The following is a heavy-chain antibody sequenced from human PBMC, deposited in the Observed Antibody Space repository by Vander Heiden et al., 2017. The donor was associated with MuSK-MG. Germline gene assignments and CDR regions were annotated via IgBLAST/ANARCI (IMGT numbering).Heavy chain of an antibody. D-gene: IGHD1-1*01. Sequence: QVQLQQWGAGLLKPSETLSLTCAVYGGSFSGYYWSWIRQPPGKGLEWIGEINHSGSTNDNPSLKSRVTISVDTAKNLFSINLRPLTAADTAVYYGVRECPRTSDDYWCQGTMVTVSS. CDR2: INHSGST. V-gene: IGHV4-34*01. CDR1: GGSFSGYY. CDR3: VRECPRTSDDY. J-gene: IGHJ4*02.